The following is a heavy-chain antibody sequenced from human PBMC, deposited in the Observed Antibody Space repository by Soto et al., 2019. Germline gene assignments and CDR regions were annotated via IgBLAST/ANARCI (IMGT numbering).Heavy chain of an antibody. CDR2: IYFSGST. J-gene: IGHJ4*02. CDR1: GDSIGSGGYY. V-gene: IGHV4-31*03. D-gene: IGHD1-1*01. CDR3: AIEGGGMHFFDY. Sequence: QVQLQESGPGLVKPSQTLSLTCTVSGDSIGSGGYYWSWIRHHPGKGLEWVGYIYFSGSTFYHPSLKSRINIYLDTSKTQFSQKLSSVTAADTGVYYCAIEGGGMHFFDYWGQGILVTVSS.